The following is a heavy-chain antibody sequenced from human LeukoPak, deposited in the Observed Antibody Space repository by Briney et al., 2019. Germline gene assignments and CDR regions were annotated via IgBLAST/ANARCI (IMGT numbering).Heavy chain of an antibody. CDR3: ARTLSYYYYMDV. Sequence: ASVTVSCKASGYTFTSYDINWVRQATGQGLEWMGWMNPNSGNTGYAQKFQGRVTMTRNTSISTAYMELSSLRSEDTAVYYCARTLSYYYYMDVWGKGTTVTVSS. CDR1: GYTFTSYD. CDR2: MNPNSGNT. D-gene: IGHD2/OR15-2a*01. J-gene: IGHJ6*03. V-gene: IGHV1-8*01.